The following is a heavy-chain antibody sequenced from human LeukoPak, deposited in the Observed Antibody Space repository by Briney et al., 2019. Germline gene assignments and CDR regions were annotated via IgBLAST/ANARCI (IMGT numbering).Heavy chain of an antibody. J-gene: IGHJ4*02. V-gene: IGHV3-23*01. CDR2: ISGSGGST. D-gene: IGHD1-26*01. CDR1: GFTFSSYA. CDR3: AKDRDPSGYFDY. Sequence: PGGSLRLSCAASGFTFSSYAMSWVRLAPGKGLEWVSAISGSGGSTYYADSVKGRFTISRDNSKNTLYLQMNSLRAEDTAVYYCAKDRDPSGYFDYWGQGTLVTVSS.